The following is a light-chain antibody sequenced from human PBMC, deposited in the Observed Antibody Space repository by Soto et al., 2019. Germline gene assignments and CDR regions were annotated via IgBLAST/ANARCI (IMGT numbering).Light chain of an antibody. CDR1: SNDIGAYNY. CDR2: EVT. CDR3: SSYTSSSTLYV. Sequence: QSALTQSASVSGSPGQSITISCTGTSNDIGAYNYVSWYQHHPGRAPKLIIYEVTNRPSGVSNRFSGSKSGNTASLTISGLRTEDEADYYCSSYTSSSTLYVFATGTKLTVL. J-gene: IGLJ1*01. V-gene: IGLV2-14*01.